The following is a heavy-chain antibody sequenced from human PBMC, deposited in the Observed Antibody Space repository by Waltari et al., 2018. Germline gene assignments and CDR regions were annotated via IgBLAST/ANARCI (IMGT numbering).Heavy chain of an antibody. D-gene: IGHD4-17*01. Sequence: QVQLQESGPGLVKPSETLSLTCTVSGGSISSNYNWGWIRPPPGKGLEWMGNMQDRGSTFYNPSLESRVTISLDTSRNQFSLRLSSVYAADTAVYFCGRIAFGDDGGYFQYWGQGTLVTVSS. CDR1: GGSISSNYN. CDR3: GRIAFGDDGGYFQY. J-gene: IGHJ1*01. V-gene: IGHV4-39*01. CDR2: MQDRGST.